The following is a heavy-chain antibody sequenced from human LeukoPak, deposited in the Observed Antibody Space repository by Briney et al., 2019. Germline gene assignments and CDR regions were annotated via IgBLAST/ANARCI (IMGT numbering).Heavy chain of an antibody. J-gene: IGHJ3*02. D-gene: IGHD6-13*01. V-gene: IGHV3-23*01. CDR2: ISGSGGST. Sequence: GGSLRLSCAASGFTFSSYVMSWVRQAPGKGLEWVSAISGSGGSTYYADSVKGRFTISRDNSKNTLYLQMNSLRAEDTAVYYCAEGPAAGTMLDAFDIWGQGTMVTVSS. CDR3: AEGPAAGTMLDAFDI. CDR1: GFTFSSYV.